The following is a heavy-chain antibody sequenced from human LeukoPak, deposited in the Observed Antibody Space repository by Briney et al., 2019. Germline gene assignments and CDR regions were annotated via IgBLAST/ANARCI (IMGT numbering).Heavy chain of an antibody. CDR2: IKQDGSEK. CDR1: GFTFSSYS. CDR3: ARKGTYIDY. J-gene: IGHJ4*02. D-gene: IGHD1-1*01. V-gene: IGHV3-7*01. Sequence: GGSLRLSCAASGFTFSSYSMNWVRQAPGKGLEWVANIKQDGSEKYYVDSVKGRFTISRDNAKNSLYLQMNSLRAEDTAVYYCARKGTYIDYWGQGTLVTVSS.